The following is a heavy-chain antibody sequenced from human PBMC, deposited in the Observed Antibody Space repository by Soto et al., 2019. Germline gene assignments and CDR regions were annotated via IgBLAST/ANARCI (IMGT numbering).Heavy chain of an antibody. Sequence: EASVKVSCKASGYTFTSYGISWVRQAPGQGLEWMGWISAYNGNTNYAQKLQGRVTMTTDTSTSTAYMELRSLRSDDTAVYYCARGLIDCSGGRCYCFVSPSDAFDLWGAGTMVTVSS. V-gene: IGHV1-18*01. CDR2: ISAYNGNT. CDR1: GYTFTSYG. CDR3: ARGLIDCSGGRCYCFVSPSDAFDL. D-gene: IGHD2-15*01. J-gene: IGHJ3*01.